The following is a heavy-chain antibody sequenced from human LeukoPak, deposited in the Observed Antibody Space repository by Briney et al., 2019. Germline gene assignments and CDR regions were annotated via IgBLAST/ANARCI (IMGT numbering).Heavy chain of an antibody. V-gene: IGHV1-2*06. D-gene: IGHD6-19*01. CDR2: INPNSGGT. J-gene: IGHJ4*02. CDR3: ARGAGYSSGWRDDDFDY. Sequence: ASVRVSCKASGGTFSSYAISWVRQAPGQGLEWMGRINPNSGGTNYAQKFQGRVTMTRDTSISTAYMELSRLRSDDTAVYYCARGAGYSSGWRDDDFDYWGQGTLVTVSS. CDR1: GGTFSSYA.